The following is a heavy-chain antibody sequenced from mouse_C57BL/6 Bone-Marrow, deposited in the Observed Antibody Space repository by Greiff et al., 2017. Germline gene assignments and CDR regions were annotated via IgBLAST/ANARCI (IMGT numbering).Heavy chain of an antibody. J-gene: IGHJ3*01. D-gene: IGHD2-4*01. CDR1: GIDFSRYW. CDR2: IKPDSSTI. V-gene: IGHV4-1*01. Sequence: EVQVVESGGGLVQPGGSLKLSCAASGIDFSRYWMRWVRRAPGKGLEWIGEIKPDSSTINYAPSLKDKFIITRDNAKNTLYLQMSKVRSEDTALYYYTSYDYYFAYWGQGTLVTVSA. CDR3: TSYDYYFAY.